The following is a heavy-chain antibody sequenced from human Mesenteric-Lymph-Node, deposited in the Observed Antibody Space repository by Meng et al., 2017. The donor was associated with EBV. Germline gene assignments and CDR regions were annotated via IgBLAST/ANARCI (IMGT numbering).Heavy chain of an antibody. Sequence: EVQLVESGGXLVKPGGSRRLSCAASGFTFSSYSMHWVRQAPGKGLEWVSSISSSSSYIYYADSMKGRFTISRDNAKNSLYLQMNSLRAEDTAVYYCARVGRFLGPTDYWGQGTLVTVSS. CDR1: GFTFSSYS. D-gene: IGHD3-3*01. J-gene: IGHJ4*02. V-gene: IGHV3-21*01. CDR2: ISSSSSYI. CDR3: ARVGRFLGPTDY.